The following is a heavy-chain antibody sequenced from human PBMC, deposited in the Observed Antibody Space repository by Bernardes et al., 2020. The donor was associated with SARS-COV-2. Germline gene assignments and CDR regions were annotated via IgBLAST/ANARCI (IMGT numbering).Heavy chain of an antibody. CDR2: IVPVVGSP. J-gene: IGHJ4*02. V-gene: IGHV1-69*11. CDR1: GGGFSGFS. D-gene: IGHD2-8*01. Sequence: SVKVSCKASGGGFSGFSLSWVRQAPGQGLEWMGRIVPVVGSPSYAQKFQGRVTITADESTTTLYMEMSSLKSEDTAVYYCARDLFTYGIPPSLGYWGQGTLVTVSS. CDR3: ARDLFTYGIPPSLGY.